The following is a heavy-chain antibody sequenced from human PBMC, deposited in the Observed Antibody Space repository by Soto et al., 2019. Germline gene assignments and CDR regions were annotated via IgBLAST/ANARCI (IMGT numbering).Heavy chain of an antibody. Sequence: SETLSLTCSVSGVFLSSDAYYWSWIRQRPGKGLEWIGNIYHTGSTYYNPSLRSRVTISADTSENKFSLTLKSVTAADTAVYFCARDFERSAIGPWGQGTSVTVSS. CDR1: GVFLSSDAYY. J-gene: IGHJ5*02. CDR2: IYHTGST. CDR3: ARDFERSAIGP. D-gene: IGHD3-9*01. V-gene: IGHV4-31*03.